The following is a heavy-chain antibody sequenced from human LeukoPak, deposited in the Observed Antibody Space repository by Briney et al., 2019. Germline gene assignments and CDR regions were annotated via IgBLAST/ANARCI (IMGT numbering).Heavy chain of an antibody. Sequence: SQTLSLTCTVSGGSISSGGYYWGWIRQPPGKGLEWIGSFYHSGSTYNNPSLKSRVAISVDTSKNQFSLKLSSVTAADTAVYYCARVPMVRELISHVDYWGRGTLVTVSS. CDR1: GGSISSGGYY. CDR2: FYHSGST. D-gene: IGHD3-10*01. CDR3: ARVPMVRELISHVDY. J-gene: IGHJ4*02. V-gene: IGHV4-39*07.